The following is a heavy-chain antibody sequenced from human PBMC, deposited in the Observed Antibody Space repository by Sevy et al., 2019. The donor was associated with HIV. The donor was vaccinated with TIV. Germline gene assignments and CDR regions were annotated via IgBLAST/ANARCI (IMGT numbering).Heavy chain of an antibody. CDR2: TYYRSKWYN. D-gene: IGHD1-26*01. CDR1: GDSVSSNSAA. V-gene: IGHV6-1*01. J-gene: IGHJ3*02. Sequence: KQSQTLSLTFAISGDSVSSNSAAWNWIRQSPSRGLEWLGRTYYRSKWYNDYAVSVKGRITINPDTSKNQFSLQLNSVTPEDTAVYYCARARNLGATTGGDAFDIWGQGTMVTVSS. CDR3: ARARNLGATTGGDAFDI.